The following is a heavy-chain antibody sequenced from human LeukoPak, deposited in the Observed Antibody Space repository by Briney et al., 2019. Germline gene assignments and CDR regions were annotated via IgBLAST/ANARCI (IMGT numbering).Heavy chain of an antibody. CDR2: IYYSGST. CDR3: AKEVAWYFDL. D-gene: IGHD2-15*01. Sequence: SQTLSLTCTVSGGSISSGGYYWSWIRQHPGKGLEWIGYIYYSGSTYYNPSHKSRVTISVDTSKNQFSLKLSSVTAADTAVYYCAKEVAWYFDLWGRGTLVTVSS. CDR1: GGSISSGGYY. J-gene: IGHJ2*01. V-gene: IGHV4-31*03.